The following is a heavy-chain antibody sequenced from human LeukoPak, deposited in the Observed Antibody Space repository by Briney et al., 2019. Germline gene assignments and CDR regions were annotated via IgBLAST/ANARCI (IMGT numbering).Heavy chain of an antibody. V-gene: IGHV3-30*09. CDR2: TSSDLNVK. CDR3: AREGYYGSGSPPSLYFDY. CDR1: GFTFRNYV. J-gene: IGHJ4*02. D-gene: IGHD3-10*01. Sequence: GGSLRLSCAASGFTFRNYVIHWVRQAPGKGLEWVAVTSSDLNVKLHADSVKGRFAISRDNSRSTLYLQMNSLRPEDTAIYYCAREGYYGSGSPPSLYFDYWGQGTLVTVSS.